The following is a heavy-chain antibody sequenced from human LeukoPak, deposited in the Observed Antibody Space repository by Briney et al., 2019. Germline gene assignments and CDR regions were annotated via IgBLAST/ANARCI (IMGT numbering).Heavy chain of an antibody. V-gene: IGHV1-2*02. CDR3: ARGGHSGWYGPDSVDY. CDR1: GYTFTDYY. Sequence: ASVKVSCKASGYTFTDYYIHWVRQAPGQGLEWMGWINPNSGGTKYAQKFQGRVTMTRDTSISTAYMELNRLRSDDSAVYYCARGGHSGWYGPDSVDYWGQGSLVTVSS. D-gene: IGHD6-19*01. J-gene: IGHJ4*02. CDR2: INPNSGGT.